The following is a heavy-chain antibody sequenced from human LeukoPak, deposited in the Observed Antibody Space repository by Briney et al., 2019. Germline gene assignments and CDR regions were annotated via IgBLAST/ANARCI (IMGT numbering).Heavy chain of an antibody. Sequence: SETLSLTCTVSGGSISSSSYYWGWIRQPPGKGLEWIGSIYYSGSTYYNPSLKSRVTISVDTSKNQFSLKLSSVTAADTAVYYCARHNGLDSSGWYRRYYFDYWGQGTLVTVSS. CDR1: GGSISSSSYY. V-gene: IGHV4-39*01. J-gene: IGHJ4*02. CDR2: IYYSGST. D-gene: IGHD6-19*01. CDR3: ARHNGLDSSGWYRRYYFDY.